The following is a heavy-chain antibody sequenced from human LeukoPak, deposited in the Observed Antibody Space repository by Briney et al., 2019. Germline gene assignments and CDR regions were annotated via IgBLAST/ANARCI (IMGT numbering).Heavy chain of an antibody. Sequence: GGSLRLSCAASGFPVSGYYMSWVRQAPGKGLDWVSVIYSGGTTYVADSVMGRFTISRDESKNMLYPQMNSLRAEDTAIYYCARMLISSGYYVDYWGQGTLVTVSS. D-gene: IGHD3-22*01. CDR2: IYSGGTT. V-gene: IGHV3-53*01. CDR3: ARMLISSGYYVDY. CDR1: GFPVSGYY. J-gene: IGHJ4*02.